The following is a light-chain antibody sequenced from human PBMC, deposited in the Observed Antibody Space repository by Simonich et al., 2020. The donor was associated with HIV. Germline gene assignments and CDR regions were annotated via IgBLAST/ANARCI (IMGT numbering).Light chain of an antibody. CDR1: SSDVGSYNL. V-gene: IGLV2-23*01. CDR2: EGS. J-gene: IGLJ1*01. CDR3: CSYAGSSTYV. Sequence: QSALTQPASVSGSPGQSITIPCTGTSSDVGSYNLVSWYQQHPGKAPKLMIHEGSKRPSGVSNRFSGYKSGNTASLTISGLQAEDEADYYCCSYAGSSTYVFGTGTKVTVL.